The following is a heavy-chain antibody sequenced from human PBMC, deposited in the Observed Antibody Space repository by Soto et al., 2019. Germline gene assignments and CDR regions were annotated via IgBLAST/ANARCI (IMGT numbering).Heavy chain of an antibody. CDR2: ISYDGSNK. D-gene: IGHD6-19*01. CDR1: GFTFSSYG. Sequence: PGGSLRLSCAASGFTFSSYGMHWVRQAPGKGLEWVAVISYDGSNKYYADSVKGRFTISRDNSKNTLYLQMNSLRAEDTAVYYCAKDSGSGIAGAGVYYYYYGMDVWGQGTTVTVSS. CDR3: AKDSGSGIAGAGVYYYYYGMDV. V-gene: IGHV3-30*18. J-gene: IGHJ6*02.